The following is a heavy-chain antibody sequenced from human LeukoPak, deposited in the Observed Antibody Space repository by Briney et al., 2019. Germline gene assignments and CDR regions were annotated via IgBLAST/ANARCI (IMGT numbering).Heavy chain of an antibody. CDR1: GFISSDAW. Sequence: GGSLRLSCAASGFISSDAWMSWVRQAPGKGLEWVGHVKIKTEGGSADYSAPVKGRFTISRDDSKNTLYLQMNSLTTEDTAVYYCATDHRSGSWNYYAKTFYIWGRGKMVTVSS. CDR2: VKIKTEGGSA. CDR3: ATDHRSGSWNYYAKTFYI. D-gene: IGHD3-10*01. V-gene: IGHV3-15*01. J-gene: IGHJ3*02.